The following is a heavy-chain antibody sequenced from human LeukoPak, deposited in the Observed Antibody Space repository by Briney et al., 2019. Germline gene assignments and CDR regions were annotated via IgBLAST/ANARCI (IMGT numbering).Heavy chain of an antibody. Sequence: ASVKVSCKASGYTFTSYGISWVRQAPGQGLEWMGWISAYNGNTNYAQKLQGRVTMTTDTSTSTAYMELRSLRSDDTAVYYCARDPYPYDYSDPFDYWGQGTLVTASS. CDR2: ISAYNGNT. V-gene: IGHV1-18*01. J-gene: IGHJ4*02. D-gene: IGHD4-17*01. CDR1: GYTFTSYG. CDR3: ARDPYPYDYSDPFDY.